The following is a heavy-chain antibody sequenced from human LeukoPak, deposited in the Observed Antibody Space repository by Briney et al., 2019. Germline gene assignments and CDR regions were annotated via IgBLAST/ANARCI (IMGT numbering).Heavy chain of an antibody. CDR2: VDPEDGET. D-gene: IGHD1-26*01. J-gene: IGHJ6*03. CDR1: GYTFTDYY. Sequence: ATVKISCKASGYTFTDYYMHWVQQAPGKGLEWMGRVDPEDGETIYAEKFQGRVTITADTSTDTAYMELSSLRSEDTAVYYCASGQISGSYDYYYYYMDVWGKGTTVTVSS. CDR3: ASGQISGSYDYYYYYMDV. V-gene: IGHV1-69-2*01.